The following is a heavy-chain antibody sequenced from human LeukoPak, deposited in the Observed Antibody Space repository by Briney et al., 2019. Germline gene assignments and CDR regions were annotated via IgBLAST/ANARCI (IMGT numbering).Heavy chain of an antibody. V-gene: IGHV4-34*01. CDR2: INHSGST. CDR3: ARGPYDFWSGYYTGNGYFDY. Sequence: SETLSLTCAVCGGSFSGYYWSWIRQPPGKGLEWIGEINHSGSTNYNPSLKGRVTISVDTSKNQFSLKLSSVTAADTAVYYCARGPYDFWSGYYTGNGYFDYWGQGTLVTVSS. CDR1: GGSFSGYY. J-gene: IGHJ4*02. D-gene: IGHD3-3*01.